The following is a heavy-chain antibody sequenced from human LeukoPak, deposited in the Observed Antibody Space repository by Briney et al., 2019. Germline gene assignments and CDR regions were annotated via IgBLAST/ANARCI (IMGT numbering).Heavy chain of an antibody. J-gene: IGHJ4*02. CDR1: GGTFSSYA. CDR2: IIPILGIA. Sequence: GASVKVSCKASGGTFSSYAISWVRQAPGQGLEWMGRIIPILGIANYAQKFQGRVTITADKSTSTAYMELSSLRSEDTAVCYCARALIPYDYVWGSYRYKVSFDYWGQGTLVTVSS. D-gene: IGHD3-16*02. CDR3: ARALIPYDYVWGSYRYKVSFDY. V-gene: IGHV1-69*04.